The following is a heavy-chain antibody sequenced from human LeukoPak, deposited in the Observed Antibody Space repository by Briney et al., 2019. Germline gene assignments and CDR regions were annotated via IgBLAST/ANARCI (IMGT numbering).Heavy chain of an antibody. CDR2: IYYSGST. D-gene: IGHD3-9*01. CDR1: AGTISSYY. J-gene: IGHJ4*02. Sequence: PSETLSLTCTVSAGTISSYYWSWIRQPQGKGLEWIGNIYYSGSTNSNPSLSSLATISENTINNQFSLKPSPRTAATPAFYSSGRSPSGYDILIAYYFDYWGQGTLVTVSS. CDR3: GRSPSGYDILIAYYFDY. V-gene: IGHV4-59*01.